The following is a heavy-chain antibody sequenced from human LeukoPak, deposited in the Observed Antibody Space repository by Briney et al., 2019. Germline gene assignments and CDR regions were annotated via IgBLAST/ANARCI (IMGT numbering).Heavy chain of an antibody. D-gene: IGHD6-19*01. Sequence: GGSLRLSCAASGFTFSDYYMSWIRQAPGKGLEWVSYISSSGSTIYYADSVKGRFTISRDNAKNSLYLQMNSLRAEDTAVYYCAKVSDSSGWYFDYWGQGTLVTVSS. V-gene: IGHV3-11*01. CDR1: GFTFSDYY. CDR2: ISSSGSTI. J-gene: IGHJ4*02. CDR3: AKVSDSSGWYFDY.